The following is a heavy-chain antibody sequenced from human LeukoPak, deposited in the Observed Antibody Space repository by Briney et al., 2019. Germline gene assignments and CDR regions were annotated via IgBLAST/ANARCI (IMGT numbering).Heavy chain of an antibody. CDR3: ARVKYDYGGNPNDC. V-gene: IGHV1-69*06. Sequence: SVKVSCKASGGTFSSYAISWVRQAPGQGLEWMGGIIPIFGTANYAQKFQGRVTITADKSTSTAYMELSSLRSEDTAVYYCARVKYDYGGNPNDCWGQGTLVTVSS. CDR2: IIPIFGTA. D-gene: IGHD4/OR15-4a*01. J-gene: IGHJ4*02. CDR1: GGTFSSYA.